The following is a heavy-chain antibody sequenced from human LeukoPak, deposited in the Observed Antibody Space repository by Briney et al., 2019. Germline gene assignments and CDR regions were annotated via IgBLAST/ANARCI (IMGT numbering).Heavy chain of an antibody. D-gene: IGHD6-19*01. CDR3: ARGPEQWLPPFDY. Sequence: ASVTVSCKASGYTFTGCYMHWVRQAPGQGLEWMGRINPNSGGTNYAQKFQGRVTMTRDTSISTAYMELSRLRSDDTAVYYCARGPEQWLPPFDYWGQGTLVTVSS. CDR2: INPNSGGT. V-gene: IGHV1-2*06. J-gene: IGHJ4*02. CDR1: GYTFTGCY.